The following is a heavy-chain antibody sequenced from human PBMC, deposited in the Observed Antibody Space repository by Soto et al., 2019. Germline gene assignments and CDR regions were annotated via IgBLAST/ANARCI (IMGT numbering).Heavy chain of an antibody. D-gene: IGHD3-10*01. J-gene: IGHJ3*02. CDR2: IYSGGST. Sequence: GGSLRLSCAASGFTVSSNYMSWVRQAPGKGLEWVSVIYSGGSTYYGNSEKGRLTSSRNNSKNTLDLQMNSLRAEDTAVYYGAKGCAVLLWVGDAFDNWGQGTMVTVSS. CDR1: GFTVSSNY. CDR3: AKGCAVLLWVGDAFDN. V-gene: IGHV3-66*01.